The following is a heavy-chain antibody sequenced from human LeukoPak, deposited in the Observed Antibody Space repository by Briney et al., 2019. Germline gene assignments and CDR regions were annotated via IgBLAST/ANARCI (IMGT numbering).Heavy chain of an antibody. Sequence: ASETLSLTCTVSGGSISSSSYYWGWIRQPPGKGLEWIGEINHSGSTNYNPSLKSRVTISVDTSKNQFSLKLSSVTAADTAVYYCARADSGSYYHYFDYWGQGTLVTVSS. D-gene: IGHD1-26*01. CDR2: INHSGST. J-gene: IGHJ4*02. CDR1: GGSISSSSYY. V-gene: IGHV4-39*07. CDR3: ARADSGSYYHYFDY.